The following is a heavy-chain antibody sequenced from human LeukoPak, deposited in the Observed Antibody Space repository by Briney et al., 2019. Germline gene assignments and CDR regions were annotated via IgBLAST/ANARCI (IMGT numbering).Heavy chain of an antibody. J-gene: IGHJ6*02. Sequence: GGSLRLSCAASGFTFSSYAMSWVRQAPGKGLECVSGISATGDNTYYADSVKGRFTISRDNSKNTLYLQMNSLRVEDTAVYYCAKVSGRIQIWPQPFGDGMDVWGQGTTVTVSS. CDR1: GFTFSSYA. CDR3: AKVSGRIQIWPQPFGDGMDV. D-gene: IGHD5-18*01. CDR2: ISATGDNT. V-gene: IGHV3-23*01.